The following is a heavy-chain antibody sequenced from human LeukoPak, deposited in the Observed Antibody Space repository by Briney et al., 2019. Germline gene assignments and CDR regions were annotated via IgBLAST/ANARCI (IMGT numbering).Heavy chain of an antibody. CDR2: IILIFGTA. J-gene: IGHJ3*02. CDR3: ARVPGYYYDSSGYYHLGAFDI. Sequence: GASVKVSCKASLGTFSRYAISWVRQGPGQGLECMGGIILIFGTANYAQKFQGRVTITPDESTSTAYMELSSLRSEDTSVYYCARVPGYYYDSSGYYHLGAFDIWGQGTMVTVSS. D-gene: IGHD3-22*01. CDR1: LGTFSRYA. V-gene: IGHV1-69*13.